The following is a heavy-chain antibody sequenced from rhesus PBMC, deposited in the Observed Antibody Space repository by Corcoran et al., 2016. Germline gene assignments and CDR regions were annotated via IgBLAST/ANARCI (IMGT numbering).Heavy chain of an antibody. D-gene: IGHD2-15*01. CDR2: INGKSGNT. CDR3: ARAIVDDY. CDR1: GGSFSSYW. Sequence: QVQLQESGPGLVKPSETLSLTCAVSGGSFSSYWWSWIRQPPGKGREWIGEINGKSGNTNDNPSLKSRVNSSKDASKNQFSRKLSSVTAADTAVYYGARAIVDDYWGQGVLVTVSS. V-gene: IGHV4-80*01. J-gene: IGHJ4*01.